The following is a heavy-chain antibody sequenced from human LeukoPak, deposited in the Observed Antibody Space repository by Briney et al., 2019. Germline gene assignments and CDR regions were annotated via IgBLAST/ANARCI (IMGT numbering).Heavy chain of an antibody. CDR2: MSYSGRT. CDR1: GGSISISNYY. J-gene: IGHJ5*02. D-gene: IGHD4-17*01. V-gene: IGHV4-39*07. CDR3: ARSPQGTATTANWLDP. Sequence: SETLSLTCTVSGGSISISNYYWGWIRQPPGKGLEWIVSMSYSGRTYYNPSLKTRVTVSLDTSKNQFSLNLISVTAADTAVYYCARSPQGTATTANWLDPWGQGTLVTVSS.